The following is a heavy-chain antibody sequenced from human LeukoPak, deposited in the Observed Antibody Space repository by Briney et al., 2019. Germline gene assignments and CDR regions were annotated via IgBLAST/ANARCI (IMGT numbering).Heavy chain of an antibody. J-gene: IGHJ6*02. D-gene: IGHD4-17*01. CDR1: GFTFSDHY. CDR3: ARDRYGDYGYYYYYYGMDV. Sequence: GRSLRLSCAASGFTFSDHYMSWIRQAPGKGLEWVSYISSSGSTIYYADSVKGRFTISRDNAKNSLYLQMNSLRPEDTAVYYCARDRYGDYGYYYYYYGMDVWGQGTTVSVSS. V-gene: IGHV3-11*01. CDR2: ISSSGSTI.